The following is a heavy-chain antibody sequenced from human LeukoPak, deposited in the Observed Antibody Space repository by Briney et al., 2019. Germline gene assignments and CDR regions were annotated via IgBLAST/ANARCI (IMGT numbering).Heavy chain of an antibody. CDR2: ILKDGNT. J-gene: IGHJ4*02. D-gene: IGHD6-13*01. CDR3: ASTSSWYGGREWAHYFDY. V-gene: IGHV3-53*01. CDR1: GFFVGSNY. Sequence: PGGPLRLSGAAPGFFVGSNYRNWFGQAPGRGLGGFWFILKDGNTFYADSVKGRFTISKDNSKNTVYLQMNSLRIEDTAVYYCASTSSWYGGREWAHYFDYWGQGTLVTVSS.